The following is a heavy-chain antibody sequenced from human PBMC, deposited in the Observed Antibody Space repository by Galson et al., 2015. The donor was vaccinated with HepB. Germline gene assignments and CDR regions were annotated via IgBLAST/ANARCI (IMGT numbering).Heavy chain of an antibody. J-gene: IGHJ3*02. CDR3: ARGDVVVVTGDIHAFDI. CDR2: VHASTGHT. Sequence: SVKVSCKASTYISTDYGISWVRQAPGQGLEWMGWVHASTGHTNYAKRLQGRVTMTIDTSTSTAYMELRSLTFDDTAVYFCARGDVVVVTGDIHAFDIWGQGTMVTVSS. CDR1: TYISTDYG. D-gene: IGHD2-2*01. V-gene: IGHV1-18*04.